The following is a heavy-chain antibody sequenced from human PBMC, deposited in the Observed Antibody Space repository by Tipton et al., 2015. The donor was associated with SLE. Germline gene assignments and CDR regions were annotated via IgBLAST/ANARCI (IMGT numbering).Heavy chain of an antibody. CDR2: IYYSGST. D-gene: IGHD2-15*01. V-gene: IGHV4-39*07. Sequence: TLSLTCTVSGGSISSSSYYWGWIRQPPGKGLEWIGSIYYSGSTYYNPSLKSRVTISVDTSKNQFSLKLSSVTAADTAVYYCARSVLAYRSGGFEYWGQGTPVTVSS. CDR3: ARSVLAYRSGGFEY. J-gene: IGHJ4*02. CDR1: GGSISSSSYY.